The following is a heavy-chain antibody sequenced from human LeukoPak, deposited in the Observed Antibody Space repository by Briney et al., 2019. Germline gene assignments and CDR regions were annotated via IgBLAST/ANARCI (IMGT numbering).Heavy chain of an antibody. Sequence: PGGSLRLSCAASGFTLSNSEMNWVRRPSGKGLEWVSYISGSNTIYYADSVKGRFTISRDNAKNSLYLQMNNLRAEDTAVYYCARSTPSDFYFDYWGQGTLVTVSS. V-gene: IGHV3-48*03. CDR3: ARSTPSDFYFDY. CDR2: ISGSNTI. CDR1: GFTLSNSE. J-gene: IGHJ4*02. D-gene: IGHD2-2*01.